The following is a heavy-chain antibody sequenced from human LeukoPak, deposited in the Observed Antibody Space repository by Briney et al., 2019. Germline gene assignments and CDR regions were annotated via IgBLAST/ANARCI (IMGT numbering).Heavy chain of an antibody. J-gene: IGHJ4*02. CDR1: GFTFSSYA. D-gene: IGHD6-6*01. V-gene: IGHV3-30*01. CDR2: ISYDGSNK. CDR3: ARKQLAGFNY. Sequence: GSLRLSCAASGFTFSSYAMHWVRQAPGKGLEWVAVISYDGSNKYYADSVKGRFTISRDNSKNTLYLQMNSLRAEDTAVYYCARKQLAGFNYWGQGTLVTVSS.